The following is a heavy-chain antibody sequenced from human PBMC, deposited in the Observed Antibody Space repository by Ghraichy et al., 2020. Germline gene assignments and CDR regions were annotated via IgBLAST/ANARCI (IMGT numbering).Heavy chain of an antibody. CDR1: GFTFSSYA. J-gene: IGHJ4*02. V-gene: IGHV3-23*01. D-gene: IGHD6-13*01. CDR2: ISGSGGST. CDR3: AKIAPSSSWYSPGWLRAYYFDY. Sequence: GGSLRLSCAASGFTFSSYAMSWVRQAPGKGLEWVSAISGSGGSTYYADSVKGRFTISRDNSKNTLYLQMNSLRAEDTAVYYCAKIAPSSSWYSPGWLRAYYFDYWGQGTLVTVSS.